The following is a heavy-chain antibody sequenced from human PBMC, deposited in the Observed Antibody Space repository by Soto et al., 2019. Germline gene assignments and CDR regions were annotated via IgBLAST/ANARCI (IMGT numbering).Heavy chain of an antibody. CDR1: GYTFTNYW. Sequence: PGESLKISCKGSGYTFTNYWIDWVRQMPGKGLEWMGIIYPGDSDTKYNPSFQGQVTISADKSITTTYLQWSSLKASDTAIYYCAASIFYYGMDVWGQGTTVTVS. CDR3: AASIFYYGMDV. CDR2: IYPGDSDT. V-gene: IGHV5-51*01. J-gene: IGHJ6*02.